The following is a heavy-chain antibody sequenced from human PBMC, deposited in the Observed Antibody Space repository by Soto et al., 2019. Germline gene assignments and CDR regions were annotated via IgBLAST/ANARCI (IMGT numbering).Heavy chain of an antibody. J-gene: IGHJ4*02. CDR1: GFSLVTGGER. CDR3: ARTMPSTGTFDY. V-gene: IGHV2-70*04. Sequence: GPTLVNPTQTLTLTCTLSGFSLVTGGERVSWIRQPPGQALEWLARIDGNDGKYYTPSLKTRLTISKDNSKNQVVLTMTNMDPVDTATYYCARTMPSTGTFDYWGPGALLTVSS. D-gene: IGHD1-1*01. CDR2: IDGNDGK.